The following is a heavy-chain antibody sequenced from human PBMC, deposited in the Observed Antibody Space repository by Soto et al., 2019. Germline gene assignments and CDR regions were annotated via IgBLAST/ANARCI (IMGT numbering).Heavy chain of an antibody. CDR1: GYTFTAYW. CDR2: INPNTGDT. D-gene: IGHD3-3*01. J-gene: IGHJ3*02. V-gene: IGHV1-2*02. Sequence: QVQLVQSGAEVKNPGAAVKVSCKASGYTFTAYWLHWLRQAPGQGLEWMAWINPNTGDTGYVQKFQGRVTMTRDTSISTAYMELSRLRPEDTAIYYCARGPSSGAFDIWGQGTMVTVSS. CDR3: ARGPSSGAFDI.